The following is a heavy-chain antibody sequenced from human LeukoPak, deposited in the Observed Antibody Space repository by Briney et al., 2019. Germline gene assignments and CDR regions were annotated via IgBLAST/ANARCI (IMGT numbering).Heavy chain of an antibody. CDR2: IYSADNGGST. J-gene: IGHJ4*02. Sequence: GGSLRLSCAASGFSVSNNHMSWVRQAPGKGLEWVSVIYSADNGGSTYYADSVKGRFTISRDNSKNTLYLQMNSLRAEDTAVYYCARKDSSGWSFDYWGQGTLVTVSS. CDR1: GFSVSNNH. D-gene: IGHD6-19*01. V-gene: IGHV3-53*01. CDR3: ARKDSSGWSFDY.